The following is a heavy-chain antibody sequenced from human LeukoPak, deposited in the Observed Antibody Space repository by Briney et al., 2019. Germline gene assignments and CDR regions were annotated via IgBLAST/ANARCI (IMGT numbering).Heavy chain of an antibody. J-gene: IGHJ6*02. CDR2: IKQDGSEK. V-gene: IGHV3-7*03. Sequence: KPGGSLRLSCTASGFTFSSYWMSWVRQAPGKGLEWVANIKQDGSEKGYVDSVKGRFTISRDNPKNSLYLQMNSLRAEDTAVYYCARYCGGDCYGMDVWGQGTTVTVSS. CDR1: GFTFSSYW. D-gene: IGHD2-21*02. CDR3: ARYCGGDCYGMDV.